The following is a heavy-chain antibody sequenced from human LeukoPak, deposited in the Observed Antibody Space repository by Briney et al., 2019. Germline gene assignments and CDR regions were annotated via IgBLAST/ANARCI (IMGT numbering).Heavy chain of an antibody. CDR1: GFTFSSYA. CDR2: ISSDGGTT. D-gene: IGHD2-15*01. V-gene: IGHV3-64D*06. Sequence: PGVSLRLSCSASGFTFSSYAMHWVRQAPGKGLEYVSAISSDGGTTYYADSVKGRFTISRDNSENTLYLQMSSLRTDDTAVYYCVKPVAATLFNGLDVWGQGTTVTVSS. J-gene: IGHJ6*02. CDR3: VKPVAATLFNGLDV.